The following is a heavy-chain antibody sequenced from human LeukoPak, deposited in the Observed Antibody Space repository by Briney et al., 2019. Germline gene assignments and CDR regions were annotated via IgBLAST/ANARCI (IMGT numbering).Heavy chain of an antibody. CDR3: GKGPRRCTGCDGFDI. V-gene: IGHV3-43*01. CDR1: GFTFDDHI. CDR2: SSWDDNTE. Sequence: GGSLRLSCAASGFTFDDHIMHWVRQAPGKGLEWVSISSWDDNTEYYADSVKGRFTISRDNSKTSLYLQMNSLRTEDTAVYYCGKGPRRCTGCDGFDILGQGTMVTVSS. D-gene: IGHD1-14*01. J-gene: IGHJ3*02.